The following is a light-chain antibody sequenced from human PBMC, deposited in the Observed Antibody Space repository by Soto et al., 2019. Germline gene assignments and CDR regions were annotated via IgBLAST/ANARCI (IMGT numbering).Light chain of an antibody. CDR1: QSIHSW. V-gene: IGKV1-5*01. CDR2: DAS. CDR3: QQYHTYSYS. Sequence: DILMTQSPSALSASVGDSVTITCRASQSIHSWVAWYQQKPGKAPKLLIYDASTLEGGVSSRFGGSGAGTEFTLTISILQPDDFATDYCQQYHTYSYSFGQGTKLEIK. J-gene: IGKJ2*01.